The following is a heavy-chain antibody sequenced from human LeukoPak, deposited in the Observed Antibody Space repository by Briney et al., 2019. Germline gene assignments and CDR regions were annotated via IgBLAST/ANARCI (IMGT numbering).Heavy chain of an antibody. V-gene: IGHV1-18*01. CDR1: GYTFTSYG. CDR2: ISAYNGNT. D-gene: IGHD4-17*01. Sequence: ASVKVSCKASGYTFTSYGIIWVRQAPGQGLEWMGWISAYNGNTNYAQKLQGRVTMTTDTSTSTAYMELRSLRSDDTAVYYCARDHKYGDYEGLVDHWGQGTLVTVSS. CDR3: ARDHKYGDYEGLVDH. J-gene: IGHJ4*02.